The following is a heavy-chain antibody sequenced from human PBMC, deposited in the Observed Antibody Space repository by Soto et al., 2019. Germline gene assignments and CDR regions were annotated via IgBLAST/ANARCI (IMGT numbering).Heavy chain of an antibody. CDR2: ISYDGSSQ. CDR1: EFRFSDYA. CDR3: ARRAMAARKFHYNFLEV. J-gene: IGHJ6*02. V-gene: IGHV3-30*09. D-gene: IGHD6-6*01. Sequence: QVQLVESGGGVVQPGRSLRLSCAASEFRFSDYALHWVRQAPGKGLEWVALISYDGSSQYFADFVKGRFAISRDKAKNPLFPEMHGLRLGDTAIYYCARRAMAARKFHYNFLEVWGQGTTVIVPS.